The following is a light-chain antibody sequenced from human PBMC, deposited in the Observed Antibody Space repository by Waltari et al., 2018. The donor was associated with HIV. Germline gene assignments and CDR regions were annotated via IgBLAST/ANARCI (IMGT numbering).Light chain of an antibody. CDR2: INN. CDR1: SSNIGDNA. J-gene: IGLJ2*01. Sequence: QSVLTQPPSVSGTPGQRVTISCSGGSSNIGDNAVSWYQQFPGTAPKLLIYINNQRPSGVPDRFSGSKSGTSASLAISGLQSEDGAYNYCATLDDSLNGPVFSGGTKVTVL. CDR3: ATLDDSLNGPV. V-gene: IGLV1-44*01.